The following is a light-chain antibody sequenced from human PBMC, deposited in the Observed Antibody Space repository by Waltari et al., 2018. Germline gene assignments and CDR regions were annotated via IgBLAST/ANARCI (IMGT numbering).Light chain of an antibody. CDR1: SSNIGAGYD. V-gene: IGLV1-40*01. Sequence: QSVLTQPPSVSGAPGQRVTISCTGSSSNIGAGYDVHWYQQLPGPAPKLLLYGNSNRPSGVPDRFSGSKSGTSASLAITGLQAEDEADYYCQSYDSSLSGSMVFGGGTKLTVL. J-gene: IGLJ2*01. CDR3: QSYDSSLSGSMV. CDR2: GNS.